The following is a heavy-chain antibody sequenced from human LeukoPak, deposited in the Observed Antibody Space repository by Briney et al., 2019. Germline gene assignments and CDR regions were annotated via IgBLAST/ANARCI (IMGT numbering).Heavy chain of an antibody. Sequence: GGSLRLSCAASGFTFSSHSMNWVRQAPGKGLEWVAVISYDGSNNYYADSVKGRFTISRDNSKNTLYLQMNSLRAEDTAVYYCARDPRAASYNWNDLCWFDPWGQGTLVTVSS. V-gene: IGHV3-30*03. CDR3: ARDPRAASYNWNDLCWFDP. J-gene: IGHJ5*02. CDR1: GFTFSSHS. D-gene: IGHD1-20*01. CDR2: ISYDGSNN.